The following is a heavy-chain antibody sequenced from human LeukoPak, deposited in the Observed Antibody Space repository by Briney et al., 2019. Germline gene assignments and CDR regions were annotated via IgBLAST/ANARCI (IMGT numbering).Heavy chain of an antibody. D-gene: IGHD3-10*01. Sequence: GASVKASCKASGYTFTGYYMHWVRQAPGQGLEWMGWLNPNSGGTNYAQKVQGRVTMTRDTSISTAYMELSRLRSDDTAVYYCARALYYYGSGSYYMDYWGQGTLVTVSS. CDR1: GYTFTGYY. CDR3: ARALYYYGSGSYYMDY. V-gene: IGHV1-2*02. J-gene: IGHJ4*02. CDR2: LNPNSGGT.